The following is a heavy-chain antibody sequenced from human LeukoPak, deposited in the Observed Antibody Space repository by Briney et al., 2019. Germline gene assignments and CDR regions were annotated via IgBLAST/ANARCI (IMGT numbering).Heavy chain of an antibody. CDR3: ARQFLVTMIVVAITTVPDAFDI. V-gene: IGHV4-31*03. J-gene: IGHJ3*02. Sequence: PSETLSLTCTVSGGSISSGGYYWSWIRQHPGKGLEWIGYIYYSGSTYYNPSLKSRVTISVDTSKNQFSLKLSSVTAADTAVYYCARQFLVTMIVVAITTVPDAFDIWGQGTMVTVSS. D-gene: IGHD3-22*01. CDR1: GGSISSGGYY. CDR2: IYYSGST.